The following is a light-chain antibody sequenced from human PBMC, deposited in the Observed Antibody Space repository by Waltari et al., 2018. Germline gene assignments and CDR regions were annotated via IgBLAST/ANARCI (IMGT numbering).Light chain of an antibody. CDR1: QSISKY. CDR2: DTS. CDR3: QKYGTLPAT. V-gene: IGKV3-20*01. J-gene: IGKJ1*01. Sequence: EIVLTQSPGTLSLSPGQRATLSCRASQSISKYLAWYQQKPDQAPRLLVYDTSTRATGVPDRFSGRGSGTDFSLTISRLEPEDFAVYYCQKYGTLPATFGQGTKVELK.